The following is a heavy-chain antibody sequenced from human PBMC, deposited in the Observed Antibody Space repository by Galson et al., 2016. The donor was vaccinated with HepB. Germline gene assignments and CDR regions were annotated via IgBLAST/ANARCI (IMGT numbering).Heavy chain of an antibody. D-gene: IGHD2-15*01. CDR3: ARHCSGGSCDHPDY. CDR2: IDPSGSYT. CDR1: GYSFTSYW. Sequence: QSGAEVKKPGESLRISCKTSGYSFTSYWISWVRQMPGNGLEWMGRIDPSGSYTKYSPSFRGHVTISVDKSTSTAYLEFTSLKSSDNAMYYCARHCSGGSCDHPDYWGQGTLVTVSS. J-gene: IGHJ4*02. V-gene: IGHV5-10-1*01.